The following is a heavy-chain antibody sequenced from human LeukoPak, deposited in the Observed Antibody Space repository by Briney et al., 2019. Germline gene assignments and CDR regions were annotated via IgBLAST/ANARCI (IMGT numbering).Heavy chain of an antibody. V-gene: IGHV3-30*18. CDR3: AKGCGTYYSYYYGMDV. D-gene: IGHD1-26*01. CDR1: GFTFSSYW. CDR2: ISYDGSNK. Sequence: GGSLRLSCAASGFTFSSYWMSWVRQAPGKGLEWVAVISYDGSNKYYADSVKGRFTISRDNSKNTLYLQMNSLRAEDTAVYYCAKGCGTYYSYYYGMDVWGQGTTVTVSS. J-gene: IGHJ6*02.